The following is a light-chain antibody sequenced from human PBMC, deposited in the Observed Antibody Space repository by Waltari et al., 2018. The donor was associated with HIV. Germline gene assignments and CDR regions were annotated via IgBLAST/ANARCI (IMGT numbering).Light chain of an antibody. CDR3: SSYAGNRNYV. V-gene: IGLV2-8*01. CDR1: SSDVGGYNY. Sequence: QSALTQPPSASGSPGHSLTISRTGSSSDVGGYNYVSWYQQHPGKAPKLMIYEVTKRPSGVPDRFSGSKSGNTASLTVSGLQSEDDADYYCSSYAGNRNYVFGTGTKVTVL. CDR2: EVT. J-gene: IGLJ1*01.